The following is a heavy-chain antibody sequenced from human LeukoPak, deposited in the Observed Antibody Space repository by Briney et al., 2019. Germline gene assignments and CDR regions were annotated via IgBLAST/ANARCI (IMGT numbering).Heavy chain of an antibody. Sequence: ASVKVSCKASGYTFTNYAISWVRQAPGQGLEWMGRINPNTGGTNYAQKFQGRVTMTRDTSINTGYLELSRLRSDDTAVYFCAKDSRSSVPFGGVRIEGSDYWGQGTLVTVSS. CDR3: AKDSRSSVPFGGVRIEGSDY. J-gene: IGHJ4*02. V-gene: IGHV1-2*02. CDR2: INPNTGGT. CDR1: GYTFTNYA. D-gene: IGHD3-16*01.